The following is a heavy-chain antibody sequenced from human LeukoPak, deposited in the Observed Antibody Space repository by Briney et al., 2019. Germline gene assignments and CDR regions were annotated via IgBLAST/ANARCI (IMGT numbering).Heavy chain of an antibody. Sequence: GGSLRLSCAASGFTFSSYWMHWVRQAPGKGLVWVSRINSDGSSTSYADSVKGRFTISRDNSKNTLYLQMNSLRAEDTAVYYCAKDRPYYYGSGSIDYWGQGTPVTVSS. CDR1: GFTFSSYW. CDR2: INSDGSST. J-gene: IGHJ4*02. CDR3: AKDRPYYYGSGSIDY. V-gene: IGHV3-74*01. D-gene: IGHD3-10*01.